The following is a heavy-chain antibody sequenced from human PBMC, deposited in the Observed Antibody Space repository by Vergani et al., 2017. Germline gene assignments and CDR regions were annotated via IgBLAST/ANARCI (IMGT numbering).Heavy chain of an antibody. V-gene: IGHV1-69*09. CDR2: IIPILGIA. Sequence: QVQLVQSGAEVKKPGASVKVSCKASGYTFTGYYMHWVRQAPGQGLEWMGRIIPILGIANYAQKFQGRVTITADKSTSTAYMELSSLRSEDTAVYYCASRETLTVTMGYYYYGMDVWGQGTTVTVSS. J-gene: IGHJ6*02. D-gene: IGHD4-17*01. CDR3: ASRETLTVTMGYYYYGMDV. CDR1: GYTFTGYY.